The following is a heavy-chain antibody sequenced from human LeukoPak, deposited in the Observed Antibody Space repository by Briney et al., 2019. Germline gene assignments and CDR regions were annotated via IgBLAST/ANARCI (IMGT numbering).Heavy chain of an antibody. D-gene: IGHD2-21*02. CDR1: GYSFSTDW. Sequence: GGSLRLSCAASGYSFSTDWMHWVRQAPGKGLVWVARIKSDVRNTDYAASVKGRFTISRDDDNNILYLQMNNLRVEDTAVYYCTAIRPDYWGQGTVVTVSS. CDR2: IKSDVRNT. V-gene: IGHV3-74*01. J-gene: IGHJ4*02. CDR3: TAIRPDY.